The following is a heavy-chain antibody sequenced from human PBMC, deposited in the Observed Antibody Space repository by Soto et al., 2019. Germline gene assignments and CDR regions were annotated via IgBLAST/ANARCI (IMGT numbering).Heavy chain of an antibody. CDR3: ALARGSGGYHLPFDY. V-gene: IGHV4-30-4*01. Sequence: SETLSLTCTVSGGSISSGDYSWSWIRQPPGMGLDSIGYIYCSGSTYYNPSLKSRVTISVDTSKNQSTLKLSSVTAADTAVYYCALARGSGGYHLPFDYWGQGTLVTVSS. CDR2: IYCSGST. D-gene: IGHD3-10*01. CDR1: GGSISSGDYS. J-gene: IGHJ4*02.